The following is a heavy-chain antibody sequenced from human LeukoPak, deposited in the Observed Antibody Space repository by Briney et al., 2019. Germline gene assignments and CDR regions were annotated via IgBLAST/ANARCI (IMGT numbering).Heavy chain of an antibody. V-gene: IGHV1-18*01. J-gene: IGHJ4*02. CDR3: AREDRDYYDSSGYYS. CDR2: ISAYNGNT. D-gene: IGHD3-22*01. CDR1: GYTFTSYG. Sequence: ASVKVSCKASGYTFTSYGISWVRQAPGQGLEWMGWISAYNGNTNYAQKLQGRVTMTTDTSTGTAYMELRSLRSDDTAVYYCAREDRDYYDSSGYYSWGQGTLVTVSS.